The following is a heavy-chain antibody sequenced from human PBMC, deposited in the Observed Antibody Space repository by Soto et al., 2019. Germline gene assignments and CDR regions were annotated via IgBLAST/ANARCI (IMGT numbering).Heavy chain of an antibody. CDR2: IYYSGST. CDR1: GGSISDNDYY. CDR3: ARVRKEAAHWGFDS. Sequence: SETLSLTCTVSGGSISDNDYYWSWIRQPPGKGLEWIGYIYYSGSTSYNPSLKSRVTMSVDTSKNQSSLKLSSVTAAVTAVYYCARVRKEAAHWGFDSWGQGTLVTVSS. J-gene: IGHJ4*02. D-gene: IGHD7-27*01. V-gene: IGHV4-61*08.